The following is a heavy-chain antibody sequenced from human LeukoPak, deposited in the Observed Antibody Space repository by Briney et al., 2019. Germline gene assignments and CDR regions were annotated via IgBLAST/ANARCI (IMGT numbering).Heavy chain of an antibody. CDR1: GFTFSSYG. J-gene: IGHJ4*02. CDR3: ARDRHDSSGYYIDY. CDR2: ISYDGSNK. Sequence: SGGSLRLSCAASGFTFSSYGMHWVRQAPGKGLEWVAVISYDGSNKYYADSVKGRFTISRDNSKNTLYLQMNGLRAEDTAVYYCARDRHDSSGYYIDYWGQGTLVTVSS. V-gene: IGHV3-30*03. D-gene: IGHD3-22*01.